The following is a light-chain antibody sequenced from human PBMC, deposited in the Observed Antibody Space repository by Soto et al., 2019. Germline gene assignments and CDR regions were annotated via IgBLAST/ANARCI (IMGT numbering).Light chain of an antibody. CDR2: GAS. CDR1: QSVSTN. Sequence: EMVMTQSPATLSVSPGERATLSCRASQSVSTNLVWYQQKPGQAPRLLIYGASTRATGIPARFSGSGSGTEFSLASSSLQSEDFAVYYGQQHDQGWTFGQGTKVEIK. CDR3: QQHDQGWT. J-gene: IGKJ1*01. V-gene: IGKV3-15*01.